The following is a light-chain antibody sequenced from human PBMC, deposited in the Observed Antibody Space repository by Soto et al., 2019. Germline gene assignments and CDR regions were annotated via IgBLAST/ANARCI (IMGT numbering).Light chain of an antibody. CDR2: DVS. V-gene: IGLV2-14*03. CDR3: SSYTSGTTRYV. J-gene: IGLJ1*01. Sequence: QSALTQPASVSGSPGQSVTISCTGTSSEVGGYNYVSWYQQNAGKAPKLTIYDVSNRPSGVSDRFSGSKSGNTASLTISGLQAEDEADYYCSSYTSGTTRYVFGTGTKVTVL. CDR1: SSEVGGYNY.